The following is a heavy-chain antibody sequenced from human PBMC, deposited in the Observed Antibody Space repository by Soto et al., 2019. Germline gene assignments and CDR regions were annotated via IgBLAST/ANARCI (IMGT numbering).Heavy chain of an antibody. CDR3: ARGYDWFDP. CDR1: GDSISSSY. D-gene: IGHD5-18*01. Sequence: LSLTCSVSGDSISSSYWSWIRQPPGKGLEWIGYIYYSGSTNYNPSLKSRVTISLDTSKNQFSLKVSSVTAADTAVYYCARGYDWFDPWGQGTLVTVS. CDR2: IYYSGST. J-gene: IGHJ5*02. V-gene: IGHV4-59*01.